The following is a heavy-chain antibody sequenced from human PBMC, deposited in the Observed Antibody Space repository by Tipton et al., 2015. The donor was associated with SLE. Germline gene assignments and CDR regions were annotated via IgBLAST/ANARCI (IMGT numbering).Heavy chain of an antibody. J-gene: IGHJ6*03. Sequence: TLSLTCTVSGDSISSYYWNWIRQPPGKGLEWLGYVYYSGGTNYNPSLKSRVTISVDTSKNQFSLRLTSVTAADTSVYYCARAEMTTEGSAFYFYVDVWGQGTTVTVSS. CDR2: VYYSGGT. D-gene: IGHD5-24*01. CDR3: ARAEMTTEGSAFYFYVDV. V-gene: IGHV4-59*01. CDR1: GDSISSYY.